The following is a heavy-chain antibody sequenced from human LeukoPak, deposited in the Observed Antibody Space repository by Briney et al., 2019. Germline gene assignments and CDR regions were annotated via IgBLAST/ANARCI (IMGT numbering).Heavy chain of an antibody. Sequence: SETLSLTCTVSGYSISSGYYWGWIRQPPGKGLEWIGSIYHSGSTYYNPSLKSRVTISVDTSKNQFSLKLSSVTAADTAVYYCARVGRSGSYCDYWGQGTLVTVSS. CDR2: IYHSGST. D-gene: IGHD1-26*01. CDR1: GYSISSGYY. CDR3: ARVGRSGSYCDY. V-gene: IGHV4-38-2*02. J-gene: IGHJ4*02.